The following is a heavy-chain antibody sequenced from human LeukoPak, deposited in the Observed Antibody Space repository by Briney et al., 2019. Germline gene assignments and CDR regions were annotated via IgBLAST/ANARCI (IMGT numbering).Heavy chain of an antibody. CDR3: AKEVKAATNWFDP. V-gene: IGHV3-23*01. J-gene: IGHJ5*02. D-gene: IGHD6-25*01. Sequence: GGSLRLSCAASGSTFSSYAMSWVRQAPGKGLEWVSAISFSGTNTYYADSVKGRFTISRDNSKNTLYLQMNSLRAEDTAVYFCAKEVKAATNWFDPWGQGTLVTVSS. CDR2: ISFSGTNT. CDR1: GSTFSSYA.